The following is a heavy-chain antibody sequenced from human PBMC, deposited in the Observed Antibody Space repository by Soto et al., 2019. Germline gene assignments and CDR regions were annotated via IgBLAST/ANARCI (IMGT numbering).Heavy chain of an antibody. D-gene: IGHD6-19*01. CDR1: GFTFGVHW. V-gene: IGHV3-7*01. J-gene: IGHJ4*02. CDR2: ISEAGSET. CDR3: AREGTTGWYNPFDF. Sequence: GGSLRLSCAASGFTFGVHWMSWVRQAPGRGPEWVANISEAGSETYYGDSVKGRFTISRDNAKNSLYLQMNSLSAEDTAFYYCAREGTTGWYNPFDFWGQGTLVTVSS.